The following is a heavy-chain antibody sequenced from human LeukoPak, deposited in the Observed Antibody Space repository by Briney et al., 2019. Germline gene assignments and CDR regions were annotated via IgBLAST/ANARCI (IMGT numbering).Heavy chain of an antibody. Sequence: KPSETLSLTCTVSGYSISSGYYWGWIRQPPGKGLEWTGSIYHSGSTYYNPSLKSRVTISVDTSKNQFSLKLSSVTAADTAVYYCARMAPYYYYYYMDVWGKGTTVTVSS. CDR2: IYHSGST. CDR3: ARMAPYYYYYYMDV. V-gene: IGHV4-38-2*02. D-gene: IGHD5-24*01. CDR1: GYSISSGYY. J-gene: IGHJ6*03.